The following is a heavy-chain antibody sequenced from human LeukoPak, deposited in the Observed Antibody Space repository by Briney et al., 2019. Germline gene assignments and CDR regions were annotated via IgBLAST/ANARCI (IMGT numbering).Heavy chain of an antibody. CDR3: AREQDTYYYDSSGHDAFDI. J-gene: IGHJ3*02. D-gene: IGHD3-22*01. CDR1: GFTFSSYS. V-gene: IGHV3-21*01. Sequence: PGGSLRLSCAASGFTFSSYSMNWVRQAPGKGLEWVSFISSSSSYIYYADSVKGRFTISRDNAKNSLYLQMNSLRAEDTAVYYCAREQDTYYYDSSGHDAFDIWGQGTMVTVSS. CDR2: ISSSSSYI.